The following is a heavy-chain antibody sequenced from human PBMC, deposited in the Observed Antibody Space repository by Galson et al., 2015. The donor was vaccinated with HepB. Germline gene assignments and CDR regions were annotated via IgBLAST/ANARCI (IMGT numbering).Heavy chain of an antibody. Sequence: SVKVSCKASGGTFSSYAISWVRQAPGQGLEWMGGIIPIFGTANYAQKFQGRVTITADESTSTAYMELSSLRSEDTAVYYCARAKGGYGGNSHYYYMDVWGKGTTVTVSS. CDR1: GGTFSSYA. V-gene: IGHV1-69*13. CDR2: IIPIFGTA. J-gene: IGHJ6*03. CDR3: ARAKGGYGGNSHYYYMDV. D-gene: IGHD4-23*01.